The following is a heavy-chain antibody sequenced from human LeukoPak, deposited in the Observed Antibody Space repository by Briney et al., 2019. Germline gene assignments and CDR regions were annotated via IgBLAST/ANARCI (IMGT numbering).Heavy chain of an antibody. CDR1: GGSISSHY. CDR2: VYYRGST. J-gene: IGHJ2*01. V-gene: IGHV4-59*11. Sequence: SETLSLTCTVSGGSISSHYWSWIRQPPGKGLEWIGYVYYRGSTDYNPSLKSRVTISVDTSKTQFSLKLNSVTAADTAMYYCASRRYGSGSPDFWYFDLWGRGTLVTVSS. D-gene: IGHD3-10*01. CDR3: ASRRYGSGSPDFWYFDL.